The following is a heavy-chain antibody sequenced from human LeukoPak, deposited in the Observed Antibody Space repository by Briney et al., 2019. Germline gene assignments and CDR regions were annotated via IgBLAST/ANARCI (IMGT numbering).Heavy chain of an antibody. CDR3: ARESGRDYYDSSEFSDAAFDI. Sequence: SETLSLTCSVSGGSISYFYWSWLRQPPGKGLEWIGYISDSGITKNNPSLKSRVTISVDTSKKPFSLMMSSVTAADTAVYYCARESGRDYYDSSEFSDAAFDIWGQGKMVIVSS. D-gene: IGHD3-22*01. CDR2: ISDSGIT. V-gene: IGHV4-59*01. J-gene: IGHJ3*02. CDR1: GGSISYFY.